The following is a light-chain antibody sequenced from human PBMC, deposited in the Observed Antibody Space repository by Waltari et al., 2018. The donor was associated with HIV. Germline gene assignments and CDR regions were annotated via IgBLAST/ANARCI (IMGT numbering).Light chain of an antibody. Sequence: QSALTQPPSASGSPGRSVTISCTGSSSDVGGYNYVSWYQQHPGKAPKLIIYEVTKRPSGVPDRFSGSKSGNTASLTVSGLQAEDEADYYCSSYPGSFPWVFGGGTKLTVL. V-gene: IGLV2-8*01. CDR1: SSDVGGYNY. CDR2: EVT. J-gene: IGLJ3*02. CDR3: SSYPGSFPWV.